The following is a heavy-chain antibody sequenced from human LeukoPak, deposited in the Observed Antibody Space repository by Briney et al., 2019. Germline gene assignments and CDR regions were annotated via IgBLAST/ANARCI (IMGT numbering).Heavy chain of an antibody. CDR1: GDSIRNRSYY. D-gene: IGHD2-15*01. V-gene: IGHV4-39*07. Sequence: SETLSLTCSVSGDSIRNRSYYWGWIRQPPGKGLAWIGSISYTGSTYYNPSLQSRVTISADMSKNHLSVKLSSVTAADTAVYYCARVAAGTYWYYAMDVWGQGTTVTVSS. CDR3: ARVAAGTYWYYAMDV. CDR2: ISYTGST. J-gene: IGHJ6*02.